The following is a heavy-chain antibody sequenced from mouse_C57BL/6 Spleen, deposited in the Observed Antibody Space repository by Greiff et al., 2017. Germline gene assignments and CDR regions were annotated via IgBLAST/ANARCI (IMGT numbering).Heavy chain of an antibody. D-gene: IGHD1-1*01. Sequence: VQLQQPGAELVKPGASVKVSCKASGYTFTSYWMHWVKQRPGQGLEWIGRIHPSDSDTNYNQTFKGKATLAVDKSSSTAYMQLSSLTSEDSAVYDCAIGGITTVVAPLDYWGQGTTRTVSS. CDR2: IHPSDSDT. J-gene: IGHJ2*01. CDR1: GYTFTSYW. V-gene: IGHV1-74*01. CDR3: AIGGITTVVAPLDY.